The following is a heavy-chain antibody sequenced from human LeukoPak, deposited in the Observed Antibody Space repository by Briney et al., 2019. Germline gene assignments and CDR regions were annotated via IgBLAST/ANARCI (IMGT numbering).Heavy chain of an antibody. V-gene: IGHV4-59*08. J-gene: IGHJ4*02. CDR1: GGSIDNNS. CDR2: IYYSGTT. CDR3: ARHGGSLFYFDY. Sequence: SETLSLTCTVSGGSIDNNSWTWIRQPPGKGLEWIGYIYYSGTTNYNPSLKSRVTMSVDMSKNQFSLKLSSVTAADTAVYYCARHGGSLFYFDYWGQGTLVTVSS. D-gene: IGHD3-16*01.